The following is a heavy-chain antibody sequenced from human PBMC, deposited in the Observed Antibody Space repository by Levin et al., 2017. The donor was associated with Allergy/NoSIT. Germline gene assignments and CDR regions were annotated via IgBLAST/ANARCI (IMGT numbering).Heavy chain of an antibody. CDR3: ASNYEQWLAYYFDY. Sequence: ETLSLTCTVSGGSISSSSYYWGWIRQPPGKGLEWIGSIYYSGSTYYNPSLKSRVTISVDTSKNQFSLKLSSVTAADTAVYYCASNYEQWLAYYFDYWGQGTLVTVSS. CDR1: GGSISSSSYY. D-gene: IGHD6-19*01. CDR2: IYYSGST. J-gene: IGHJ4*02. V-gene: IGHV4-39*01.